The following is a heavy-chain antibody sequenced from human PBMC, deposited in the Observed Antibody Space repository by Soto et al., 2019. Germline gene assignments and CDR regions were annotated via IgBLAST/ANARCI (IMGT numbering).Heavy chain of an antibody. CDR3: ASGASRWYPYFFDS. CDR1: EGTFNSYA. D-gene: IGHD6-13*01. Sequence: QAQVVQSGAEVRKPGSSVKLSCKASEGTFNSYAIAWVRQAPGQGLEWMGGIIPYYNTLNYAQKFQDRVTITADDSTNTVYLDLSSLRSDDTAVCFCASGASRWYPYFFDSWAQGTLVTVSS. J-gene: IGHJ4*02. V-gene: IGHV1-69*01. CDR2: IIPYYNTL.